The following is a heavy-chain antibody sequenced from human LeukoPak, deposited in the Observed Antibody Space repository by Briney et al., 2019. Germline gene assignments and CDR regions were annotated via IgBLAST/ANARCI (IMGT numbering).Heavy chain of an antibody. V-gene: IGHV4-39*07. CDR1: GVSISSSGYY. CDR2: IYYSGST. CDR3: ARELTVVTRTLDY. D-gene: IGHD4-23*01. J-gene: IGHJ4*02. Sequence: PSETLSLTCTVSGVSISSSGYYWGWIRQPPGKGLEWIGNIYYSGSTYYNPSLKSRVTISVDTSKNQFSLKLSSVTAADTAVYYCARELTVVTRTLDYWGQGTLVTVSS.